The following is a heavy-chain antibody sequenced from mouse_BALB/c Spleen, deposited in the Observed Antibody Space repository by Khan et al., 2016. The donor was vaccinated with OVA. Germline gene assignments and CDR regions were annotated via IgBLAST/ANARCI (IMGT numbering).Heavy chain of an antibody. CDR2: INPHIGET. D-gene: IGHD1-1*01. V-gene: IGHV1-20*02. Sequence: LVESGPELVKPGASVKISCKASGYSFTSYFMNWVMQSHGRSLEWIGRINPHIGETFYNQKFKGKATLTVDESSSTVHMELRSLASEDSAVYYCARKNGSDFDYWGQGTTLTVSS. J-gene: IGHJ2*01. CDR1: GYSFTSYF. CDR3: ARKNGSDFDY.